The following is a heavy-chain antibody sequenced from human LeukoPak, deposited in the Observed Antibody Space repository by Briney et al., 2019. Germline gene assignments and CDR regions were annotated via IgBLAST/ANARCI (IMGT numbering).Heavy chain of an antibody. CDR2: IKQGGSQK. Sequence: GGSLRLSCAASGFTFNNYWMSWVRQAPGKGLEWVANIKQGGSQKNDVDSVKGRFTISRDNAENSLYLQMNSLRAEDTAVYYCARGGGTFDYWGQGTLVTVSS. CDR3: ARGGGTFDY. V-gene: IGHV3-7*04. J-gene: IGHJ4*02. D-gene: IGHD2-15*01. CDR1: GFTFNNYW.